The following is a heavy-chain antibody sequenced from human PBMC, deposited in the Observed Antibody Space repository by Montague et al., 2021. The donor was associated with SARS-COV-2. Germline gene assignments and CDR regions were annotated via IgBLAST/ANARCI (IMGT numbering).Heavy chain of an antibody. CDR3: ARDIAVAGLFDY. D-gene: IGHD6-19*01. CDR1: GCSISSVSYY. Sequence: TLSLTCTVSGCSISSVSYYWSWIRQPAGKGLEWIGRISISGSTNYNPSLKSRVTISVDTSKNQFSLKLSSVTAADTAVYYCARDIAVAGLFDYWGQGTLVTVSS. CDR2: ISISGST. V-gene: IGHV4-61*02. J-gene: IGHJ4*02.